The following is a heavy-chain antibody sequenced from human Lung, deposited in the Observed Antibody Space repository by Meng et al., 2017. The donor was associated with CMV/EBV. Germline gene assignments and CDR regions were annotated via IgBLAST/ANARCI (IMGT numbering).Heavy chain of an antibody. CDR1: GFTFRSYE. CDR3: ARDKSGPFTIPYYYYGMDV. CDR2: ISSSGDII. V-gene: IGHV3-48*03. J-gene: IGHJ6*02. Sequence: GGSLRLXXAASGFTFRSYEMNWVRQAPGMGLEWVSYISSSGDIIYYADSVKGRFSISRDNAKNSLYLQMSSLRADDTAVYYCARDKSGPFTIPYYYYGMDVWGQGTTVTVSS. D-gene: IGHD3-3*01.